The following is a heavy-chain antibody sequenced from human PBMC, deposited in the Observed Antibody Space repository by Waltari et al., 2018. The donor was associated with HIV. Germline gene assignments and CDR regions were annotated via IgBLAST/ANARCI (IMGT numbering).Heavy chain of an antibody. CDR1: GFTFSSYS. V-gene: IGHV3-21*01. CDR3: ARVSIFGVVIHYYYYYGMDV. CDR2: IRSSRYI. Sequence: EVQLVESGGGLVKPGGSLRLSCAASGFTFSSYSMNWVRQAPGKGLEWGASIRSSRYIYNADSGKGRFTNTRDNAKTSLYLQMSSLRAEDTAVYYCARVSIFGVVIHYYYYYGMDVWGQGTTVTVSS. D-gene: IGHD3-3*01. J-gene: IGHJ6*02.